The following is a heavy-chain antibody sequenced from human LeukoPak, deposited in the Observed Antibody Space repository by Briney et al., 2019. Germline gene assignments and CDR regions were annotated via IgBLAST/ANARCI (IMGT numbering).Heavy chain of an antibody. CDR3: ARENIVVVPAAMGVDYYYMDV. D-gene: IGHD2-2*01. V-gene: IGHV3-30*02. J-gene: IGHJ6*03. CDR1: GFPFSSYG. CDR2: IRYDENTK. Sequence: PGGSLRLSCTASGFPFSSYGMQWVRQAPGKGLEWVACIRYDENTKYYADSVKGRFTVSRDNSENTLFLQMNSLRAEDTAVYYCARENIVVVPAAMGVDYYYMDVWGKGTTVTVSS.